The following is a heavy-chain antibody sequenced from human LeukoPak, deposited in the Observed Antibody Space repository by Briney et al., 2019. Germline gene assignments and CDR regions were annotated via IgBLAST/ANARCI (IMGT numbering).Heavy chain of an antibody. V-gene: IGHV3-66*01. Sequence: GGSLRLSCAASGFTVSSNYMNWVRQAPGKGLEWVSVIYSGGLTNYADSVKGRFIISRDNSKSTLYLQMNSLRAEDTAVYYCAKVSVGAAGEWFDPWGQGTLVTVSS. CDR2: IYSGGLT. CDR1: GFTVSSNY. CDR3: AKVSVGAAGEWFDP. J-gene: IGHJ5*02. D-gene: IGHD1-26*01.